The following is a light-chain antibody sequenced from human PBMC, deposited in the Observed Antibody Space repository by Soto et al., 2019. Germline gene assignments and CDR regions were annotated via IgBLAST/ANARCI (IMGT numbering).Light chain of an antibody. CDR3: QQHDSLPFT. Sequence: DIQMTQSPSSLSASVGDRVTITCQASQDISNYLNWYQQNPGKAPKLLIYDAASLQKGVPSRFSGSGSGTDFTLTINSLQPEDIATYYCQQHDSLPFTFGPGTKVAIK. J-gene: IGKJ3*01. CDR1: QDISNY. CDR2: DAA. V-gene: IGKV1-33*01.